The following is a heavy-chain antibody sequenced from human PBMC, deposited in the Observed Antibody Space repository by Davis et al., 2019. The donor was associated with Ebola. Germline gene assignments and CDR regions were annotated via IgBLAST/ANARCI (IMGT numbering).Heavy chain of an antibody. D-gene: IGHD2/OR15-2a*01. CDR2: IRKDGSEI. Sequence: GESLKISCAASGFTFRDYGMHWVRQAPGKGLEWVAFIRKDGSEIYYADSVKGRFAISRDNSNNLLYLQMNSLRAEDTAVYYCARAGGSTTLTAPSMDVWGQGTTVTVSS. V-gene: IGHV3-30*02. CDR1: GFTFRDYG. J-gene: IGHJ6*02. CDR3: ARAGGSTTLTAPSMDV.